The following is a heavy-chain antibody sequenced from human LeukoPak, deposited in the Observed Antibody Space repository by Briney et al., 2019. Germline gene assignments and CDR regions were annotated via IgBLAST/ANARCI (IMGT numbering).Heavy chain of an antibody. CDR2: ISGAGDFT. J-gene: IGHJ4*02. CDR1: GFTFSTYA. D-gene: IGHD5-12*01. V-gene: IGHV3-23*01. CDR3: ARDLFHLIEATIGFDY. Sequence: GGSLRLSCAASGFTFSTYAMSWVRQTPGKGLEWVSDISGAGDFTYYADSVEGRFTISRDNSKNTLYLQMNSLRAEDTAVYYYARDLFHLIEATIGFDYWGQGTLVTVSS.